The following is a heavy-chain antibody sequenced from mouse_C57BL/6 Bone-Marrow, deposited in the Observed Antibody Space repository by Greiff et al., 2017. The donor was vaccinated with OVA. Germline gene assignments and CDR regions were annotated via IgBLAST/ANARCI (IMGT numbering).Heavy chain of an antibody. V-gene: IGHV5-15*01. J-gene: IGHJ3*01. CDR3: ARQGDGYPAWFAY. CDR1: GFTFSDYG. CDR2: ISNLAYSI. Sequence: EVQLVESGGGLVQPGGSLKLSCAASGFTFSDYGMAWVRQAPRKGPEWVAFISNLAYSIYYADTVTGRFTISRENAKNTLYLEMSSLRSEDTAMYYCARQGDGYPAWFAYWGQGTLVTVSA. D-gene: IGHD2-3*01.